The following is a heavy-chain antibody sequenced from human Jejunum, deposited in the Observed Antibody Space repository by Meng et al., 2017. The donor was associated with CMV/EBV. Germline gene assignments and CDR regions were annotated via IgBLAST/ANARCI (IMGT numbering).Heavy chain of an antibody. J-gene: IGHJ1*01. CDR2: IKQDGRDK. Sequence: SWVRQASGRGLEWVANIKQDGRDKFYVGSVEGRFTVSRDNTKNTVSLQMNSLRVEDTAVYYCARATSPPYCGRPNCYLATEYFEHWGQGSLVTVSS. D-gene: IGHD2-21*01. V-gene: IGHV3-7*01. CDR3: ARATSPPYCGRPNCYLATEYFEH.